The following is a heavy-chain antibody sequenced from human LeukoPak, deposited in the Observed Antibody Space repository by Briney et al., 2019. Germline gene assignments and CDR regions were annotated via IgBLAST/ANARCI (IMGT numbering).Heavy chain of an antibody. CDR3: ARVTRIAARPNDAFDI. CDR2: IKKDGSEK. J-gene: IGHJ3*02. V-gene: IGHV3-7*01. D-gene: IGHD6-6*01. CDR1: GFSLSSYW. Sequence: GGSLRLSCAASGFSLSSYWMSWVRQAPGKGLEWVANIKKDGSEKYYVDSVKGRFTISRDNAKNSLFLQMNSLRAEDTAVYYCARVTRIAARPNDAFDIWGQGTMVTVSS.